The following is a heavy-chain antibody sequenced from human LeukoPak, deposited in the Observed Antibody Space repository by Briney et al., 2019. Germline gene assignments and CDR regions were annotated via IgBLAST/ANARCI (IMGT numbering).Heavy chain of an antibody. Sequence: GGSLRLSCAASGFTFISHCMTWVRQAPGKGLEWVSSISISSSYIYYAGSVKGRFTISRDNRKNSIYLQMNSLRAEDTAVYYCARDEYGRSSRDGAFDMWGQGTMVTVSS. CDR3: ARDEYGRSSRDGAFDM. D-gene: IGHD4/OR15-4a*01. CDR2: ISISSSYI. J-gene: IGHJ3*02. CDR1: GFTFISHC. V-gene: IGHV3-21*01.